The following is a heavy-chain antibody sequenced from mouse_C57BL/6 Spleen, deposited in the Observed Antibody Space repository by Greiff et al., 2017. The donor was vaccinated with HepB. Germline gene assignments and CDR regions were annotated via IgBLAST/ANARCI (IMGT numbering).Heavy chain of an antibody. CDR1: GYTFTSYW. V-gene: IGHV1-69*02. Sequence: QVQLQQPGAELVKPGASVKMSCKASGYTFTSYWITWVKQRPGQGLEWIGEIDPSDSYTNYNQKFKGKATLTVDTSSSTAYMQLSSLTSEDSAVYYCALRFPYAMDYWGQGTSVTVSS. CDR3: ALRFPYAMDY. CDR2: IDPSDSYT. J-gene: IGHJ4*01. D-gene: IGHD2-12*01.